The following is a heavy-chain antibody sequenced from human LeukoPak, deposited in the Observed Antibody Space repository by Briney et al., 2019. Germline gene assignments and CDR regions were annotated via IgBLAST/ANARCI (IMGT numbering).Heavy chain of an antibody. Sequence: ASVRVSCKASEYTFTGSYIHWLRQAPGQGPEWMGWINPNSGGTDYAQKFQGRVTMTRDTSINTANMELNSLTPDDTAVYYCATGTTGFFDYWDQGTLVTVSS. V-gene: IGHV1-2*02. D-gene: IGHD1-7*01. CDR2: INPNSGGT. J-gene: IGHJ4*02. CDR3: ATGTTGFFDY. CDR1: EYTFTGSY.